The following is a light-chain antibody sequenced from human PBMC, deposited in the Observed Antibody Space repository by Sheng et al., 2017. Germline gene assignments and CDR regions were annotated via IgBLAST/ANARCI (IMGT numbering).Light chain of an antibody. CDR2: DAS. Sequence: EIVLTQSPATLSLSPGERATLSCRASQSVSSYLAWYQQKPGQAHRLLIYDASNRATGIPARFSGSGSGTDFTLTISSLEPEDFAVYYCQQRSNWPPWTFGQGPKVE. J-gene: IGKJ1*01. CDR3: QQRSNWPPWT. CDR1: QSVSSY. V-gene: IGKV3-11*01.